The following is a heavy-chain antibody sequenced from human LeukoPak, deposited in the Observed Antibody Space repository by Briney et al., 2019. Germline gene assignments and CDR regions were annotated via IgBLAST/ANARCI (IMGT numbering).Heavy chain of an antibody. Sequence: ASVKVSCKASGYTFTSYGISWVRQAPGQGLEWMGWISAYNGNTNYAQKLQGRVTMTTDTSTSTAYMELRSLRSDDTAVYYCARDGDVTMVRGGGMDVWGQGTTVTVSS. V-gene: IGHV1-18*01. CDR3: ARDGDVTMVRGGGMDV. D-gene: IGHD3-10*01. CDR1: GYTFTSYG. J-gene: IGHJ6*02. CDR2: ISAYNGNT.